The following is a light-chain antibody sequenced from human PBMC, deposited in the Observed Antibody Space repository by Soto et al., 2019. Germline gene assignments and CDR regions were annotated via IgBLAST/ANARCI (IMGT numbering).Light chain of an antibody. CDR3: QQYGSSPIT. CDR2: GAS. J-gene: IGKJ5*01. Sequence: EIVLTQSPGTLSLSRGGRATPGCMASQSVSNNYLAWYQQKPGQAPRLLIYGASNRATGIPDRFSGSGSGTEFTLTISSLQSEDFAVYYCQQYGSSPITFGQGTRLE. CDR1: QSVSNNY. V-gene: IGKV3-20*01.